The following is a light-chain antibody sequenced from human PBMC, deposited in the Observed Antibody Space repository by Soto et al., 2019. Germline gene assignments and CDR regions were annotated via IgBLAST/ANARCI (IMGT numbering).Light chain of an antibody. V-gene: IGKV3-20*01. Sequence: EIVLTQSPGTLSLSPGERATLPCRASQSLTNNYLALYQQKPGQAPSLLIYAASSRATGLPDRFSGSGSETDFTLTISRLEPEDFAVYYCQQYGSSLPVTFGGGTNVEIK. CDR1: QSLTNNY. J-gene: IGKJ4*01. CDR2: AAS. CDR3: QQYGSSLPVT.